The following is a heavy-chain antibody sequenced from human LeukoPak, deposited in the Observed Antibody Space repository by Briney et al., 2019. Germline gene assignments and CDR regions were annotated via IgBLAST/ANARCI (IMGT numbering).Heavy chain of an antibody. CDR1: GFTFTNYW. V-gene: IGHV3-7*01. Sequence: GGSLRLSCTASGFTFTNYWMSWVRQAPGKGLEGVANIKEDGSEKYYVDSVKGRFTISRDNAKNSLYLQMNSLRAEDTAVYYCARSGEVVRGVTDYWGQGTLVTVSS. CDR3: ARSGEVVRGVTDY. J-gene: IGHJ4*02. CDR2: IKEDGSEK. D-gene: IGHD3-10*01.